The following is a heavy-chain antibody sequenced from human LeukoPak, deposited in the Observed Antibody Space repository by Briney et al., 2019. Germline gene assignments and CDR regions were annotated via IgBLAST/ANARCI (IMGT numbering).Heavy chain of an antibody. V-gene: IGHV4-34*01. D-gene: IGHD3-10*01. CDR2: INHSGST. Sequence: SETLSLTCAVYGGSFSGYYWSWIRQPPGKGLEWIGEINHSGSTNYNPSLKSRVTISVDTSKNQFSLKLSSVTAADTAVYYCARESYGSGSYYFDYWGQGTLVTVSS. J-gene: IGHJ4*02. CDR3: ARESYGSGSYYFDY. CDR1: GGSFSGYY.